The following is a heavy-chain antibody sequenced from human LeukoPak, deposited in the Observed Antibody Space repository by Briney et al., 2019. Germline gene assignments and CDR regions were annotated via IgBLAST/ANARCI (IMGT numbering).Heavy chain of an antibody. D-gene: IGHD3-22*01. CDR2: IYPGDSDT. CDR1: GYSFTNYW. J-gene: IGHJ4*02. V-gene: IGHV5-51*01. CDR3: ARSTYDSSGYLFDY. Sequence: GESLKISCKGSGYSFTNYWVGWVRQMPGKGLEWMGIIYPGDSDTRYSPSFEGQVTISADRSISTAYPQWSSLKASDTAMYYCARSTYDSSGYLFDYWGQGTLVTVSS.